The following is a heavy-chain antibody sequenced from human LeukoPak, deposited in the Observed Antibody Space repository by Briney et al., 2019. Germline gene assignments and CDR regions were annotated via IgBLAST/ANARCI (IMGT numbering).Heavy chain of an antibody. CDR2: IYYSGNT. V-gene: IGHV4-39*01. CDR1: GGSISSSSYY. J-gene: IGHJ6*02. D-gene: IGHD3-10*01. CDR3: ARRFGSNYYYGMDV. Sequence: SETLSLTCTVSGGSISSSSYYWGWIRQPPGKGLERIGSIYYSGNTYYNPSLKSRVIISVDTSKNQFSLRLSSVTAADTAVYYCARRFGSNYYYGMDVWGQGTTVTVSS.